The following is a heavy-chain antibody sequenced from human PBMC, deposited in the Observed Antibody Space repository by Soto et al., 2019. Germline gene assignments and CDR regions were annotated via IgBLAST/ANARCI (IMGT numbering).Heavy chain of an antibody. Sequence: ASVKVSCKASGYSFTSFGISWVRQAPGQGLEWVGWISVHNDNTNSAQKLQGRGILTTDTSTSTAYMELRSLRSDDTAVYYCARANRNYDAFDVWGQGTMVTVSS. D-gene: IGHD1-7*01. CDR3: ARANRNYDAFDV. J-gene: IGHJ3*01. V-gene: IGHV1-18*04. CDR1: GYSFTSFG. CDR2: ISVHNDNT.